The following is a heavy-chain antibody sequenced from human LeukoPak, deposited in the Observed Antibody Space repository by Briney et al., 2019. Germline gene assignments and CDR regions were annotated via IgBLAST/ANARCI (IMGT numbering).Heavy chain of an antibody. Sequence: HSETLSLTCTVSGASVSSASYWSWIRQPPGKGVEWIAHIYNGVNTNYNPSLKSRVTISVDTSKNQFSLRLNSVTAADTAVYYCARSRAFNSGAFDPWGQGGLVTVSS. D-gene: IGHD1-26*01. CDR1: GASVSSASY. CDR2: IYNGVNT. CDR3: ARSRAFNSGAFDP. J-gene: IGHJ5*02. V-gene: IGHV4-61*01.